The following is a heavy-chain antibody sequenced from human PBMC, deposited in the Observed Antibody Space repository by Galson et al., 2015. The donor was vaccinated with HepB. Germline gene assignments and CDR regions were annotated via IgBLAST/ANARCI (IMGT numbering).Heavy chain of an antibody. CDR3: AKAARAYYYALFDF. V-gene: IGHV3-30*02. D-gene: IGHD3-22*01. Sequence: SLRLSCAASGFTFSSYGMHWVRQAPGKGLEWVAFIRYDGSSRYYAASVKGRFTISRDNSKNTVYLQMNSLRVDDTALYYCAKAARAYYYALFDFWGQGTLLTVSS. CDR2: IRYDGSSR. CDR1: GFTFSSYG. J-gene: IGHJ4*02.